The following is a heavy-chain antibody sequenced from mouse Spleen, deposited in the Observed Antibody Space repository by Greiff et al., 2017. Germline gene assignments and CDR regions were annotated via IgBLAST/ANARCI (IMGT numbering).Heavy chain of an antibody. CDR3: TSSYYGSSPRFAY. D-gene: IGHD1-1*01. Sequence: QVHVKQSGAELVRPGASVTLSCKASGYTFTDYEMHWVKQTPVHGLEWIGAIDPETGGTAYNQKFKGKAILTADKSSSTAYMELRSLTSEDSAVYYCTSSYYGSSPRFAYWGQGTLVTVSA. CDR1: GYTFTDYE. V-gene: IGHV1-15*01. J-gene: IGHJ3*01. CDR2: IDPETGGT.